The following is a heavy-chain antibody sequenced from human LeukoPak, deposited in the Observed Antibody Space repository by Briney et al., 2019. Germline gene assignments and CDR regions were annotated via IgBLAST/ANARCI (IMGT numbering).Heavy chain of an antibody. CDR2: INQDGSDK. CDR1: GFTFGTYW. CDR3: ARDKQVGASYFDS. J-gene: IGHJ4*02. V-gene: IGHV3-7*01. D-gene: IGHD1-26*01. Sequence: PGGSLRLSCVASGFTFGTYWMSWVRQAPGKGLEWVANINQDGSDKFSVDSVKGRFTISRDNAKNSLYLQMNSLRVEDTAVYYCARDKQVGASYFDSWGQGTLVTVSS.